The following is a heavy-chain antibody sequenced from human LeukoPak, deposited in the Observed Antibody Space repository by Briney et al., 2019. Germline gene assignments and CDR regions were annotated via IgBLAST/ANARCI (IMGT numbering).Heavy chain of an antibody. CDR1: GFAFDDYG. J-gene: IGHJ3*02. Sequence: PGGSLRLSCAASGFAFDDYGMSWVRQAPGKGLEWVSGINWNGGSTGCADSVKGRFTISRDNAKNSLYLQMNSLRAEDTALYYCARVLGYCSSTSCHNAFDIWGQGTMVTVSS. V-gene: IGHV3-20*04. CDR3: ARVLGYCSSTSCHNAFDI. CDR2: INWNGGST. D-gene: IGHD2-2*01.